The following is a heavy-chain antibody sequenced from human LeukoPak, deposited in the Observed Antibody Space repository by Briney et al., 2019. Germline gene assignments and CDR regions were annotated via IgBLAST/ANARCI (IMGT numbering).Heavy chain of an antibody. Sequence: ASVKVSCKTSGYFFPSYGISWVRQAPGQGLEWIGWITPSNGNTHYAQNFQGRVTVTTDTSTSTVYMELGSLRSDGTAVYYCARDGYYDILTGTDFWGQGTLVTVSS. J-gene: IGHJ4*02. V-gene: IGHV1-18*01. D-gene: IGHD3-9*01. CDR2: ITPSNGNT. CDR1: GYFFPSYG. CDR3: ARDGYYDILTGTDF.